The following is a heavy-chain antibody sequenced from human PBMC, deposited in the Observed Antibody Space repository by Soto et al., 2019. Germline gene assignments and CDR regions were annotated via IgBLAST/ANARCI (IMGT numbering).Heavy chain of an antibody. V-gene: IGHV3-21*01. Sequence: PGGSLRLSCAASGFTFSTYAINWVRQAPGKGLQWVAAITDPSRNIYYADSVKGRFTISRDNAKNTLYLQMNSLRYEDTAVYYCARLVCSSNNCYGKYCYDDWGQGTLVTVSS. J-gene: IGHJ4*02. D-gene: IGHD2-2*01. CDR1: GFTFSTYA. CDR3: ARLVCSSNNCYGKYCYDD. CDR2: ITDPSRNI.